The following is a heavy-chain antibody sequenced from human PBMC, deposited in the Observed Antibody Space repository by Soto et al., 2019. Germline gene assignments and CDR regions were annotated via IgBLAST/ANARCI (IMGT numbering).Heavy chain of an antibody. Sequence: SETLSLTCTVSGGSISSGGYYWSWIRQHPGKGLEWIGYIYYSGSTYYNPSLKSRVTISVDTSKNQFSLKLSSVTAADTAVYYCARLGLVAGRYCSGGSCQYFDYWGQGTLVTVSS. CDR3: ARLGLVAGRYCSGGSCQYFDY. J-gene: IGHJ4*02. D-gene: IGHD2-15*01. V-gene: IGHV4-31*03. CDR2: IYYSGST. CDR1: GGSISSGGYY.